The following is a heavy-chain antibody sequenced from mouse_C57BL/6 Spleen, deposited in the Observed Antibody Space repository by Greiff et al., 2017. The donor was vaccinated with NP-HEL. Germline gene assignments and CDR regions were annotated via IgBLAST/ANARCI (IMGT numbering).Heavy chain of an antibody. CDR2: INPNNGGT. CDR1: GYTFTDFY. D-gene: IGHD1-3*01. CDR3: ARRDNSWFAY. J-gene: IGHJ3*01. V-gene: IGHV1-26*01. Sequence: EVQLQQSGPELVKPGASVKISCKASGYTFTDFYINWVKQSHGKSLEWIGDINPNNGGTSYNQKFKGKATLTVDKSSSTAYMALRSLTSEDSAVYYCARRDNSWFAYWGQGTLVTVSA.